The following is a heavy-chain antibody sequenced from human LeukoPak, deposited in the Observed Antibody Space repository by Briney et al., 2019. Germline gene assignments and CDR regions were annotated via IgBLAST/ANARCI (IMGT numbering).Heavy chain of an antibody. CDR2: INDSRRI. D-gene: IGHD1-7*01. V-gene: IGHV4-34*01. CDR3: ARRWNYGRNYYIDV. Sequence: PGGSLRLSCAASGFTFSSYAMSWVRQPPGKGLDGIGEINDSRRINYNPSLMSRVTVSVDTSKNQFSLRLTSVTATDTAVYYCARRWNYGRNYYIDVWGNGATVSVSS. J-gene: IGHJ6*03. CDR1: GFTFSSYA.